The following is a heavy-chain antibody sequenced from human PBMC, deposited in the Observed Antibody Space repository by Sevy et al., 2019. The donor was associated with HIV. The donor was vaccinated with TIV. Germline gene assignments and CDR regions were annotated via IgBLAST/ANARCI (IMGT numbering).Heavy chain of an antibody. CDR2: IKQDGREK. Sequence: GGSLRLSCAASGFTFSSYWMSWVRQAPGKGLEWVANIKQDGREKYYVDSVKGRFTISRDNAKNSLYLQMNSLRAEDTAVYYCARVSADFWSGYYTYYYYYMDVWGKGTTVTVSS. CDR1: GFTFSSYW. D-gene: IGHD3-3*01. V-gene: IGHV3-7*03. CDR3: ARVSADFWSGYYTYYYYYMDV. J-gene: IGHJ6*03.